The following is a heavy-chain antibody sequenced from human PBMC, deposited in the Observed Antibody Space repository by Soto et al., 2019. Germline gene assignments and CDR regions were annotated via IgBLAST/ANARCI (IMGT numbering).Heavy chain of an antibody. V-gene: IGHV4-30-2*01. CDR1: GGSISSGGYS. CDR2: IYHSGST. J-gene: IGHJ3*02. D-gene: IGHD5-12*01. Sequence: PSETLSLTCAVSGGSISSGGYSWSWIRQPPGKGLEWIGYIYHSGSTYYNPSLKSRVTISVDRSKNQFSLTLSSVPAADTAVYYCAREVVDSGYVFDIWGQGTMVTVSS. CDR3: AREVVDSGYVFDI.